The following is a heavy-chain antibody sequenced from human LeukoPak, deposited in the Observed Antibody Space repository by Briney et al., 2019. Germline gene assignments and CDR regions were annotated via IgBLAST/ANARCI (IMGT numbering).Heavy chain of an antibody. CDR2: INWNGGST. CDR3: AELGITMIGGV. CDR1: GFTIDDYG. V-gene: IGHV3-20*04. J-gene: IGHJ6*04. Sequence: GGSLRLSCAASGFTIDDYGMSWVRQAPGKGLEWVSGINWNGGSTGYADSVKGRFSISRDNAKNSLYLQMNSLRAEDTAVYYCAELGITMIGGVWGKGTTVTISS. D-gene: IGHD3-10*02.